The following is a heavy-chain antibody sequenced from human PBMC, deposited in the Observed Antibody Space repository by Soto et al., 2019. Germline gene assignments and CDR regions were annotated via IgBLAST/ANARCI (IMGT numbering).Heavy chain of an antibody. D-gene: IGHD3-22*01. Sequence: SVKFSCKASGGTFSSYAISWVRQAPGQGLEWMGGIIPIFGTANYAQKFQGRVTITADESTSTAYMELSSLRSEDTAVYYCARFFHRDYDSSGYYPGAFDIWGQGTMVTVSS. J-gene: IGHJ3*02. CDR2: IIPIFGTA. CDR1: GGTFSSYA. CDR3: ARFFHRDYDSSGYYPGAFDI. V-gene: IGHV1-69*13.